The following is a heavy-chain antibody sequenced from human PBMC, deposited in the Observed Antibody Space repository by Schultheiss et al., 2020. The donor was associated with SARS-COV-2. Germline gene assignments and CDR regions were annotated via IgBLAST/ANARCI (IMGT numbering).Heavy chain of an antibody. J-gene: IGHJ4*02. CDR3: ARALSGTIFGVVRPFDY. CDR1: GFTFSNAW. CDR2: IWYDGSNK. D-gene: IGHD3-3*01. Sequence: GALRLSCAASGFTFSNAWMSWVRQAPGKGLEWVAVIWYDGSNKYYADSVKGRFTISRDNSKNTLYLQMSSLRAEDTAVYYCARALSGTIFGVVRPFDYWGQGTLVTVSS. V-gene: IGHV3-33*08.